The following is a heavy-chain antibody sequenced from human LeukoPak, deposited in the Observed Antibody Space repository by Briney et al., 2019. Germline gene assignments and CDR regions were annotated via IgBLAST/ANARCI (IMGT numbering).Heavy chain of an antibody. CDR3: ARVGGNSDRRPYYYYYMDV. CDR1: GGSISSGSYY. D-gene: IGHD4-23*01. V-gene: IGHV4-61*02. J-gene: IGHJ6*03. Sequence: SETLSLTCTVSGGSISSGSYYWSWIGQPAGKGLEWIGRIYTSGSTNYNPSLKSRVTISVDTSKNQFSLKLSSVTAADTAVYYCARVGGNSDRRPYYYYYMDVWGKGTTVTVSS. CDR2: IYTSGST.